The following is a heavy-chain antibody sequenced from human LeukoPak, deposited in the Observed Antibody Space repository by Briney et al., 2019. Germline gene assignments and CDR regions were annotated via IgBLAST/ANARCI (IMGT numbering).Heavy chain of an antibody. D-gene: IGHD3-16*02. CDR3: ARCNVWGSYRYTGIYFDY. V-gene: IGHV4-4*07. CDR1: GGSISSYY. Sequence: SETLSLTCTVSGGSISSYYWSWIRQPAGKGLEWIGRIYTSGSTNYNPSLKSRVTMSVDTSKNQFSLKLSSVTAADTAVYYCARCNVWGSYRYTGIYFDYWGQGTLVTVSS. CDR2: IYTSGST. J-gene: IGHJ4*02.